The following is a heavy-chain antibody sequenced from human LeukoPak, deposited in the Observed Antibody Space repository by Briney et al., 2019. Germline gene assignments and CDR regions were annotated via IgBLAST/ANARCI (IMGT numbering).Heavy chain of an antibody. CDR1: GGTFSSYA. CDR3: ASPTPYCSSTSCYVGRAFDI. V-gene: IGHV1-69*04. CDR2: IIPIFGIA. D-gene: IGHD2-2*01. Sequence: SVKVSCKASGGTFSSYAISWVRQAPGQGLEWMGRIIPIFGIANYAQMFQGRVTITADKSTSTAYMELSSLRSEDTAVYYCASPTPYCSSTSCYVGRAFDIWGQGTMVTVSS. J-gene: IGHJ3*02.